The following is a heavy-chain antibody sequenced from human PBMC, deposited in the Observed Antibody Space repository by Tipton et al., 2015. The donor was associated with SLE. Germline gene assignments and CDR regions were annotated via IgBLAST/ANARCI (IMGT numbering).Heavy chain of an antibody. Sequence: TLSLTCTVSGGSISSYYWSWIRQPPGKGLEWIGYIYYSGSTDYNPSLKSRITISVDTSKNQFSLKLSSVTAADTAVYYCARAATSLAAFDIWGQGTMVTVSS. CDR2: IYYSGST. D-gene: IGHD1-26*01. CDR3: ARAATSLAAFDI. J-gene: IGHJ3*02. CDR1: GGSISSYY. V-gene: IGHV4-59*12.